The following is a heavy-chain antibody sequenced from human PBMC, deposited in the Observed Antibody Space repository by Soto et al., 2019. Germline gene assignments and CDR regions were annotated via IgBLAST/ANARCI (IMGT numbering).Heavy chain of an antibody. CDR2: ISAYNGNT. Sequence: ASVKVSCKASGYTFTSYGISWVRQAPGQGLEWMGWISAYNGNTNYAQKLQGRVTMTTDTSTSTAYMELRSLRSDDTAVYYCARATVLLWFGELLYSWFDPWGQGTLVNVSS. D-gene: IGHD3-10*01. CDR3: ARATVLLWFGELLYSWFDP. CDR1: GYTFTSYG. V-gene: IGHV1-18*01. J-gene: IGHJ5*02.